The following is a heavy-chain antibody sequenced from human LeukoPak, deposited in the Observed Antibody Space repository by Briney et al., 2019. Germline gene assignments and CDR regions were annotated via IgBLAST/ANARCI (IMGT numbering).Heavy chain of an antibody. CDR2: VSWNSGSI. V-gene: IGHV3-9*03. CDR3: AKPVAPYYYTDV. CDR1: GFTFDDYA. D-gene: IGHD6-19*01. J-gene: IGHJ6*03. Sequence: GGSLRLSCAASGFTFDDYAMHWVRQAPGKGLEWVSGVSWNSGSIGYADSVKGRFTISRDNAKNSLYLQMNSLRAEDMASYYCAKPVAPYYYTDVWGKGTTVTVSS.